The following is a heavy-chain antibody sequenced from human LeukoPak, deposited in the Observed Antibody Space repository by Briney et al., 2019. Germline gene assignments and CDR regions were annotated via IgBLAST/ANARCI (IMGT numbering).Heavy chain of an antibody. CDR1: GGTFSSYA. Sequence: ASVTVSCKASGGTFSSYAISWVRQAPGQGLEWMGSIIPILGIANYAQKFQGRVTITADKSTSTAYMELSSLRSEDTAVYYCARDQGPPPLYYGMDVWGQGTTVTVSS. V-gene: IGHV1-69*04. CDR2: IIPILGIA. J-gene: IGHJ6*02. CDR3: ARDQGPPPLYYGMDV.